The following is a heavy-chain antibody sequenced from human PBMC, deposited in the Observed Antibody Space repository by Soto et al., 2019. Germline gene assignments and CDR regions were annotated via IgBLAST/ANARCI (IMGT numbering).Heavy chain of an antibody. CDR1: GFTFSGSA. V-gene: IGHV3-73*01. D-gene: IGHD4-17*01. Sequence: PGGSLRLSCAASGFTFSGSAMHWVRQASGKGLEWVGHIRTKANRNATVYAESVKGRFTVSRDDSKNTAYLQVNSLKTEDTAVYYCTRQNGDFFEYWGQGALVTVSS. CDR2: IRTKANRNAT. CDR3: TRQNGDFFEY. J-gene: IGHJ4*02.